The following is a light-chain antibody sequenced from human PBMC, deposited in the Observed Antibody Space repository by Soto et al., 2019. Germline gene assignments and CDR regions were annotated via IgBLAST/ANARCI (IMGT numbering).Light chain of an antibody. CDR2: RHT. CDR1: SSNIGTNH. Sequence: QSVLTQPPSASGTPGQRVTISCSGGSSNIGTNHVYWYQHLPGTAPKLLIYRHTLRPSGVPDRFSASKSGTSASLAISGLRSDDEADYYCSSYAGNNNYVFGTGTKVTVL. V-gene: IGLV1-47*01. CDR3: SSYAGNNNYV. J-gene: IGLJ1*01.